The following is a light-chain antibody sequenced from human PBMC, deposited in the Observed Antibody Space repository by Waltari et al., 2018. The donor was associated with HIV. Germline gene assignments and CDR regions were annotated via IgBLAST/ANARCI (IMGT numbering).Light chain of an antibody. V-gene: IGLV1-44*01. CDR3: ASWDDSLNGYV. Sequence: QSVLTQPPSASGTPGQRVTISCSGSNPNIGSNTVKWYQHLPGSAPKVIIYSNDYRPSGVPDRFSGSKSGTSASLAISGVQSGDEADYYCASWDDSLNGYVLGTGTKVTVL. J-gene: IGLJ1*01. CDR2: SND. CDR1: NPNIGSNT.